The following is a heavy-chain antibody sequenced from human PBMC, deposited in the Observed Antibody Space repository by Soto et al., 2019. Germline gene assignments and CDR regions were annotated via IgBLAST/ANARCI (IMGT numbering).Heavy chain of an antibody. J-gene: IGHJ3*02. CDR2: IYYSGRT. V-gene: IGHV4-31*03. Sequence: QVQLQESGPGLVKPSQTLSLTCTVSGGSISSGGYYWSWIRQHPGKGLEWIGYIYYSGRTYYNPSLKSRVTISVDTSKNQFSLKLSSVTAADTAVYYCASASYYDFWSGYYGHDCFDIWGQGTMVTVSS. CDR3: ASASYYDFWSGYYGHDCFDI. CDR1: GGSISSGGYY. D-gene: IGHD3-3*01.